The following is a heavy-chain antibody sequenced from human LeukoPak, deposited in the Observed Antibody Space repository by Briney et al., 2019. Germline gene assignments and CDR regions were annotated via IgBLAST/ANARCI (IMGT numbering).Heavy chain of an antibody. J-gene: IGHJ4*02. CDR3: AKATTLLLSEDYFDY. D-gene: IGHD1-14*01. CDR1: GFTFSSYA. Sequence: GGPLRLSCAASGFTFSSYAMSWVRQAPGKGLEWVSAISGSGGSTYYADSVKGRFTISRDNSKNTLYLQMNSLRAEDTAVYYCAKATTLLLSEDYFDYWGQGTLVTVSS. V-gene: IGHV3-23*01. CDR2: ISGSGGST.